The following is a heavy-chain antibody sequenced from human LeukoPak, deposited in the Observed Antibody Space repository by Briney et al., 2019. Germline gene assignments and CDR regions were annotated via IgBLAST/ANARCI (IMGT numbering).Heavy chain of an antibody. D-gene: IGHD4-17*01. J-gene: IGHJ6*03. V-gene: IGHV3-23*01. CDR2: ISGSGGST. Sequence: GGTLRLSCAASGFTFSSYGMRWVRQAPGKGLEWVSAISGSGGSTYYADSVKGRFTISRDNSKNTLYLQMHSLRAEDTAVYYCARDISGDYDYYYYYYMDVWGKGTTVTVSS. CDR1: GFTFSSYG. CDR3: ARDISGDYDYYYYYYMDV.